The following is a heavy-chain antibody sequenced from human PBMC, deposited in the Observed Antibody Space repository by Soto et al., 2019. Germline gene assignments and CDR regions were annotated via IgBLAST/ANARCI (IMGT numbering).Heavy chain of an antibody. D-gene: IGHD3-10*01. CDR2: IKFDGSRT. CDR1: GFSFSNYW. CDR3: ARDEGDAMIRGYDS. Sequence: EAQLVQSGGGLVQPGGSMRLSCAASGFSFSNYWMHWVRQAPGKGLVWVSGIKFDGSRTTYADSVKGRFTNSRDNARNTLYLQKNSLSAEDTAMYYCARDEGDAMIRGYDSWGQGTLVTVSS. V-gene: IGHV3-74*01. J-gene: IGHJ4*02.